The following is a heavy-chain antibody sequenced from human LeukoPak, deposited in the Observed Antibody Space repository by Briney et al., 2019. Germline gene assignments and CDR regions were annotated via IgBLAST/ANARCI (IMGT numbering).Heavy chain of an antibody. CDR1: GGSISSYY. D-gene: IGHD6-13*01. Sequence: SETLSLTCTVSGGSISSYYWSWIRQPPGKGLEGVGYIYYSGSTNYNPSLKSRGTISVDTAKNQFSLKLSSVTAADTAVYYCARGPSKTAAPSGYNWFDPWGQGTLVTVSS. V-gene: IGHV4-59*01. CDR2: IYYSGST. J-gene: IGHJ5*02. CDR3: ARGPSKTAAPSGYNWFDP.